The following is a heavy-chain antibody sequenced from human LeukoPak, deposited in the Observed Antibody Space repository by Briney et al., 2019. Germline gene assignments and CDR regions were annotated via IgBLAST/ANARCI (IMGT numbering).Heavy chain of an antibody. CDR2: IKQDGSEK. CDR3: ARDSTMIDDYYYYYGMDV. D-gene: IGHD3-22*01. Sequence: ETLSLTCTVSGGSISSGGYYWSWIRQAPGKGLEWVANIKQDGSEKYYVDSVKGRFTISRDNAKNSLYLQMNSLRAEDTAVYYCARDSTMIDDYYYYYGMDVWGQGTTVTVSS. V-gene: IGHV3-7*01. CDR1: GGSISSGGYY. J-gene: IGHJ6*02.